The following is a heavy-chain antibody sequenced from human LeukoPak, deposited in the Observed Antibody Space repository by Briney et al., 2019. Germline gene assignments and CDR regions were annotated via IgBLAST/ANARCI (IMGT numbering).Heavy chain of an antibody. CDR1: GYSFTSYW. CDR2: IYPGDSDT. D-gene: IGHD1-20*01. V-gene: IGHV5-51*01. Sequence: GESLKISCKGSGYSFTSYWIGWVRQMPGKGLEWMGIIYPGDSDTRYSPSFQGQVTISADTSISTAYMELSRLRSDDTAVYYCARGGITGTTRGPTRLNVAFDIWGQGTMVTVSS. J-gene: IGHJ3*02. CDR3: ARGGITGTTRGPTRLNVAFDI.